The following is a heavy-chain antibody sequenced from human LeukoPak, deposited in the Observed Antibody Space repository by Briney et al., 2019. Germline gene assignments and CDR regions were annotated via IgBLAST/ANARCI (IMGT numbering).Heavy chain of an antibody. CDR1: GFTFSSYE. Sequence: PGGSLRLSCAASGFTFSSYEMNWVRQAPGEGLEWVSYISSSGSSLKYADSVKGRFTISRDNAKDSLYLQMNSLRAEDTAVYYCARETPYSGSWTDFDYWGQGTLVTVSS. CDR3: ARETPYSGSWTDFDY. V-gene: IGHV3-48*03. J-gene: IGHJ4*02. CDR2: ISSSGSSL. D-gene: IGHD6-13*01.